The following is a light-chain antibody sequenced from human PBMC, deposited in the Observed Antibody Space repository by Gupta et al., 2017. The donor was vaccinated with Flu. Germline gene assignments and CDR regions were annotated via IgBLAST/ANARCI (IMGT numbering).Light chain of an antibody. V-gene: IGKV1-5*03. CDR1: QSIDTW. CDR3: QQYITYST. CDR2: QAS. J-gene: IGKJ1*01. Sequence: DIQLTQSPSTLSASVGDRVTITCRASQSIDTWLAWYQQKPGKAPKLLIYQASNLESGVPSRFSGRGSGTEFTLTISSLQPDDSATYSYQQYITYSTFGPGTKVEIK.